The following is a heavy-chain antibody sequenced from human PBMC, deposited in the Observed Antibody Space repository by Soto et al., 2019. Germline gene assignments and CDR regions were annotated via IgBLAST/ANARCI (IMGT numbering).Heavy chain of an antibody. V-gene: IGHV1-69*04. J-gene: IGHJ6*02. CDR2: IIPILGIA. CDR3: ARDLEAWSGYYKRDYYYGMDV. D-gene: IGHD3-3*01. Sequence: ASVKVSCKASGGTFSSYTISWVRQAPGQGLEWMGRIIPILGIANYAQKFQGRVTITADKSTSTAYMELSSLRSEDTAVYYCARDLEAWSGYYKRDYYYGMDVWGQGTTVTVSS. CDR1: GGTFSSYT.